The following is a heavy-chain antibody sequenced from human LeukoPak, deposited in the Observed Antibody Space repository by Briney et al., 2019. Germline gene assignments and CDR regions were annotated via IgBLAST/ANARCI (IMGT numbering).Heavy chain of an antibody. Sequence: VGSLRLSCAASVFTFSSYSMNWVRQAPGKGLEWVSSISSSSSYIYYADSVKGRFTISRDNAKNSLYLQMNSRRAEDTAVYYCARDADMATISSYSDYCGQGTLVTVSS. CDR1: VFTFSSYS. CDR3: ARDADMATISSYSDY. J-gene: IGHJ4*02. V-gene: IGHV3-21*01. D-gene: IGHD5-24*01. CDR2: ISSSSSYI.